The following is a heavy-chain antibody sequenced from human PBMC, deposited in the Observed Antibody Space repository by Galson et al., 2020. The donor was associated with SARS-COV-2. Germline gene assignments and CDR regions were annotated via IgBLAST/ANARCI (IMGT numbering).Heavy chain of an antibody. V-gene: IGHV6-1*01. J-gene: IGHJ4*02. Sequence: SQTLSLTCAISGDSVSSDRVAWNWIRQSPSRGLEWLGRTYYRSKWYTDYALSVRGRITVNPDTSKNQFSLHLNSVTPEDTALYYCAGDAYGDYYLDSWGQGILVTVSS. CDR3: AGDAYGDYYLDS. D-gene: IGHD4-17*01. CDR1: GDSVSSDRVA. CDR2: TYYRSKWYT.